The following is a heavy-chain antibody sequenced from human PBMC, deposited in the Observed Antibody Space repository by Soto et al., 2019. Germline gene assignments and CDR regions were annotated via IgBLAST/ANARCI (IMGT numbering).Heavy chain of an antibody. CDR1: GGSISSYY. CDR2: IYYSGSS. V-gene: IGHV4-59*01. CDR3: ASYYDPAGYDYHLDV. J-gene: IGHJ6*03. Sequence: QVQLQESGPGLVKPSETLSLTCTVSGGSISSYYWNWIRQPPGQGLEWIGYIYYSGSSNYSPPLKSPVTISVDTFRTQCSLKLSSVTAADTALYFCASYYDPAGYDYHLDVWGKGTTVTVSS. D-gene: IGHD3-3*01.